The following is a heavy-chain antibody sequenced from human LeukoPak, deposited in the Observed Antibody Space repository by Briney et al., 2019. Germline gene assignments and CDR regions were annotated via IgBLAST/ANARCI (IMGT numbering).Heavy chain of an antibody. V-gene: IGHV1-8*03. CDR2: MNPNSGNT. Sequence: ASVKVSCXASGYTFTSYDINWVRQATGQGLEWMGWMNPNSGNTGYAQKFQGRVTITRNTSISTAYMELSSLRSEDTAVYYCARLSLSCSSTSCYEWFDPWGQGTLVTVSS. CDR3: ARLSLSCSSTSCYEWFDP. J-gene: IGHJ5*02. D-gene: IGHD2-2*01. CDR1: GYTFTSYD.